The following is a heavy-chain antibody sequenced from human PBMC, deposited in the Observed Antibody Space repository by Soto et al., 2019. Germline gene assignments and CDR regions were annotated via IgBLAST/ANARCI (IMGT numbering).Heavy chain of an antibody. V-gene: IGHV1-69*02. CDR3: ARLRDSDGMDV. D-gene: IGHD1-26*01. CDR1: GGTFSSYT. J-gene: IGHJ6*02. Sequence: QVQLVQSGAEVKKPGSSVKVSCKASGGTFSSYTISWVRQAPGQGLEWMGRIIPILGIANYAQKFQGRVTITAVKSTSTAYMELSSLRSEDTAVYYCARLRDSDGMDVWGQGTTVTVSS. CDR2: IIPILGIA.